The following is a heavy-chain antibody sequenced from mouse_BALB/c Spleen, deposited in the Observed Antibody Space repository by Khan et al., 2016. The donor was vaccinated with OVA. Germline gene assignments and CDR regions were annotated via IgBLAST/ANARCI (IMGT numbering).Heavy chain of an antibody. Sequence: QIQLVQSGPELKKPGETVKISCKASGYTFTDYSMHWVKQAPGKGLKWMGWINTETGEPTYADDFKGRFAFSLETSANTAYLQINNLKNEDTATYFCARDRYDYFDYWGQGNTLTVSS. V-gene: IGHV9-2-1*01. CDR3: ARDRYDYFDY. CDR2: INTETGEP. D-gene: IGHD2-14*01. J-gene: IGHJ2*01. CDR1: GYTFTDYS.